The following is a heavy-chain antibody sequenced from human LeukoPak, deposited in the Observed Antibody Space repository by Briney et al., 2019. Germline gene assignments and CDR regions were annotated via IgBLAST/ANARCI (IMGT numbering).Heavy chain of an antibody. V-gene: IGHV5-51*01. CDR3: ARHFTMVREVPGAFDY. Sequence: GESLKISCKGSGYSFTSYWIGWVRQMPGKGLEWMGIIYPGDSDTRYSPSFQGQVTISADKSISTAYLQWSSLKASDTAMYYCARHFTMVREVPGAFDYWGQGTLVTVSS. CDR2: IYPGDSDT. CDR1: GYSFTSYW. D-gene: IGHD3-10*01. J-gene: IGHJ4*02.